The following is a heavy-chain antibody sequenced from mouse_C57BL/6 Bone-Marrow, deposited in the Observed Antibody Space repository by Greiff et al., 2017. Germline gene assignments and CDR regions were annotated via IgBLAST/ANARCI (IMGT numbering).Heavy chain of an antibody. Sequence: QVQLQQSGPGLVQPSQSLSITCTASGFSLTSYGVHWVRQSPGKGLEWLGVIWSGGSTDYNAAFISRLSISKDNSKSQVFFKMISLQADDTAIYYCARSSWVYFDYWGQGTTLTVSS. J-gene: IGHJ2*01. D-gene: IGHD4-1*01. CDR1: GFSLTSYG. V-gene: IGHV2-2*01. CDR2: IWSGGST. CDR3: ARSSWVYFDY.